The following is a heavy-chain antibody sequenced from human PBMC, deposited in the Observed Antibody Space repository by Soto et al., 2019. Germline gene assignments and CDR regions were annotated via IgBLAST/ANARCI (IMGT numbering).Heavy chain of an antibody. V-gene: IGHV4-39*01. CDR2: IYYSGST. CDR1: GGSISSSSYY. J-gene: IGHJ6*02. D-gene: IGHD3-22*01. CDR3: ARKNPDYYDSSGYYLDSYYYGMDV. Sequence: PSETLSLTCTVSGGSISSSSYYWGWIRQPPGKGLEWIGSIYYSGSTYYNPSLKSRVTISVDTSKNQFSLKLSSVTAADTAVYYCARKNPDYYDSSGYYLDSYYYGMDVWGQGTTVTVSS.